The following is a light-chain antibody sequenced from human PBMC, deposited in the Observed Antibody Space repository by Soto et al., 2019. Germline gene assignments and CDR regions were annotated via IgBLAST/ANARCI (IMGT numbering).Light chain of an antibody. Sequence: ESVLTQSPGTLSLSPGERATLSCRASQRHTSSDVAWYQQKPGQAPRLLIYGASSRATGIPDRFSGSGSGTDFTLTISRLEPEDFAAYYCQQYGSWTLGKGTKVDIK. J-gene: IGKJ1*01. CDR3: QQYGSWT. V-gene: IGKV3-20*01. CDR2: GAS. CDR1: QRHTSSD.